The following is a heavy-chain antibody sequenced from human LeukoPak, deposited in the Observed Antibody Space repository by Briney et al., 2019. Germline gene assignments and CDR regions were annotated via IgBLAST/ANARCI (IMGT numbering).Heavy chain of an antibody. CDR2: INPSGGTT. CDR1: GYTFTNYY. V-gene: IGHV1-46*01. CDR3: ARPTSIIPASNVYYYYYAMDV. D-gene: IGHD2-2*01. Sequence: ASVKVSCKASGYTFTNYYMHWVRQAPGQGLEWMGIINPSGGTTTYAHKFQDRVTMTRDTSTSTVYMEVSSLRPEDTAVYYCARPTSIIPASNVYYYYYAMDVWGQRTTVTVSS. J-gene: IGHJ6*02.